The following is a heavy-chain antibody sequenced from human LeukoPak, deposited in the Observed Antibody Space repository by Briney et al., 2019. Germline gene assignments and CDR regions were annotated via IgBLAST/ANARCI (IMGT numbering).Heavy chain of an antibody. CDR3: ARGVYIAAAQYGY. J-gene: IGHJ4*02. Sequence: SETLSLTCTVSGGSISSYYWSWIRQPPGKGRRGMGYIYYSGTTNYNPSLKSRVTISVDTSKNQFSLKLSSVTAADTAVYYCARGVYIAAAQYGYWGQGTLVTVSS. D-gene: IGHD6-13*01. V-gene: IGHV4-59*01. CDR2: IYYSGTT. CDR1: GGSISSYY.